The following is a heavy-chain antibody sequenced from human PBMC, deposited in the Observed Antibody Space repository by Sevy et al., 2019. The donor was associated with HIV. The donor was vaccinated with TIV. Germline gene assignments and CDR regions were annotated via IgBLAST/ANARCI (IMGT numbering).Heavy chain of an antibody. Sequence: GGSLRLSCAVSGLTFTYAWMSWVRQAPGKGLEWVGRIKSKVDGGTTNHGAPVKGRFTISRDDSKNTLYLQMNSLKTKDTAVYYCATDPIIVLMVTDGMDVWGQGTTVTVSS. CDR2: IKSKVDGGTT. CDR3: ATDPIIVLMVTDGMDV. V-gene: IGHV3-15*01. D-gene: IGHD2-8*01. CDR1: GLTFTYAW. J-gene: IGHJ6*02.